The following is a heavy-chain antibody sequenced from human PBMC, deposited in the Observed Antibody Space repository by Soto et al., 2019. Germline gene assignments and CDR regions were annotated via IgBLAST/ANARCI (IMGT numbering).Heavy chain of an antibody. CDR1: GLNFISYA. Sequence: GGSMRLSCAASGLNFISYAMSWVRQATGKGLEWVSAISGSGGSTYYADSVKGRFTISRDNSKNTLYLQMNSLRAEDTAVYYCAKGTYYDILTGYSFYGMDVWGQGTTVTVSS. D-gene: IGHD3-9*01. CDR2: ISGSGGST. CDR3: AKGTYYDILTGYSFYGMDV. V-gene: IGHV3-23*01. J-gene: IGHJ6*02.